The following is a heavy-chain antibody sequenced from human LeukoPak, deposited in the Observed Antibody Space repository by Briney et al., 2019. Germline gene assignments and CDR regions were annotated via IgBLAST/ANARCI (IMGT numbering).Heavy chain of an antibody. CDR2: TYSGGST. D-gene: IGHD3-10*01. Sequence: GGSLRLSCAASGFTVSSNYMTWVRQAPGKGLEWVSVTYSGGSTYYADSVKGRFTISRDNTWNTLFLQMNSLRDEDTAVYYCAREFRDAFDVWGQGTRVTVSS. CDR1: GFTVSSNY. CDR3: AREFRDAFDV. J-gene: IGHJ3*01. V-gene: IGHV3-53*01.